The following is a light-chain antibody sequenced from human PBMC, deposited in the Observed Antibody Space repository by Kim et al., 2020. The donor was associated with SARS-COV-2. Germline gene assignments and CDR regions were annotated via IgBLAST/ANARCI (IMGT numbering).Light chain of an antibody. CDR3: QQNDAVPST. CDR2: DVS. V-gene: IGKV1-33*01. Sequence: ASVGDRITITCRATQSIRKCLNWYQQRPGKAPQLLICDVSNLQKGVPSRFSGSGYGTEFTLTISSLQPDDFATYFCQQNDAVPSTFGQGTRVEIK. J-gene: IGKJ5*01. CDR1: QSIRKC.